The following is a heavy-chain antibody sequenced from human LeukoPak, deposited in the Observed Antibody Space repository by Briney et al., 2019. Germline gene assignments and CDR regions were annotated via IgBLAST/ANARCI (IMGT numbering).Heavy chain of an antibody. V-gene: IGHV3-66*03. CDR3: ARDRAATQGWVEFDP. D-gene: IGHD5-24*01. CDR1: GFSARSYY. J-gene: IGHJ5*02. CDR2: IRGSGET. Sequence: GGSLTLSCAGSGFSARSYYMSWVRQAPGKGLEWVSLIRGSGETFYADSVKGRFSISRDDSKNTVYLQMNSLRIEDTAVYFCARDRAATQGWVEFDPWGQGTLVTVSS.